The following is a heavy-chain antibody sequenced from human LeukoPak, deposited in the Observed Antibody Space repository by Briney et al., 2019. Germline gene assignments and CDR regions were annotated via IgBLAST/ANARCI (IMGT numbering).Heavy chain of an antibody. V-gene: IGHV1-69*06. Sequence: SVKVSCKASGGTFSSYAISWVRQAPGQGLEWMGGIIPIFGTANYAQKFQGRVTITADKSTSTAYMELSSLRSEDTAVYYCAREGGHGGYLDYWGQGTLVSVSS. D-gene: IGHD3-10*01. CDR3: AREGGHGGYLDY. J-gene: IGHJ4*02. CDR2: IIPIFGTA. CDR1: GGTFSSYA.